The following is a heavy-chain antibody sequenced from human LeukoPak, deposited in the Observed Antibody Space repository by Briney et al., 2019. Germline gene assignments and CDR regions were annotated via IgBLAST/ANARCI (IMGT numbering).Heavy chain of an antibody. J-gene: IGHJ4*02. Sequence: GGSLRLSCAASGFTFSSYEMNWVRQAPGKGLEWVSYISSSGSTIYYADSVKGRFTISRDNAKNSLYLQMNSLRAEDTAVYYCARDLMGILGPPRPFGELSNYWGQGTLVTVSS. CDR1: GFTFSSYE. V-gene: IGHV3-48*03. CDR3: ARDLMGILGPPRPFGELSNY. CDR2: ISSSGSTI. D-gene: IGHD3-10*01.